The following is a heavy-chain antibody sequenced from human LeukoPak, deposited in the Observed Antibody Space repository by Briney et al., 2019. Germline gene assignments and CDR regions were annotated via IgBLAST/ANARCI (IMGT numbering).Heavy chain of an antibody. CDR1: GHTINSAYY. D-gene: IGHD3-10*01. Sequence: SETLSLTCAVSGHTINSAYYWVWIRQPPGKGLEWIGSLYHPDSKYYNPSLESRVTMSVDTSRNQFSLKLSFVTAAETAVDYCARQFDSYFYYYLDVWGTGTTVTVSS. J-gene: IGHJ6*03. CDR2: LYHPDSK. V-gene: IGHV4-38-2*01. CDR3: ARQFDSYFYYYLDV.